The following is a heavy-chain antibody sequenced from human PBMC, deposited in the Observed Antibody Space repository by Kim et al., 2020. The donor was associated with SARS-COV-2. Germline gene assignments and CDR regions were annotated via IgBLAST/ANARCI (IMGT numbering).Heavy chain of an antibody. V-gene: IGHV3-11*04. Sequence: ADSGKGRFTISRDNAKNSLYLQMNSLRAEDTAVYYCASDYYYDSSGYRSYWGQGTLVTVSS. D-gene: IGHD3-22*01. CDR3: ASDYYYDSSGYRSY. J-gene: IGHJ4*02.